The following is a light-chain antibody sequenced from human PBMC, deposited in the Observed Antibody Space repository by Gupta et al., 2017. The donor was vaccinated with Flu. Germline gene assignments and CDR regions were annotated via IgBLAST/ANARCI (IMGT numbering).Light chain of an antibody. J-gene: IGLJ3*02. V-gene: IGLV2-11*02. Sequence: SSDVCGYDYVSWGQQHPGKTPKLMIYDVTKRPSGVPDRFSGSKSGDTASLTISGLQAEDEADYYCCSYAGTNTWVFGGGTKLTVL. CDR3: CSYAGTNTWV. CDR2: DVT. CDR1: SSDVCGYDY.